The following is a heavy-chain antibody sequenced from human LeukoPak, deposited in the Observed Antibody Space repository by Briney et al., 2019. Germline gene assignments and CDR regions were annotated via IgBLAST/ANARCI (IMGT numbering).Heavy chain of an antibody. D-gene: IGHD3-22*01. CDR3: ARGYYDSSEHYFDY. Sequence: ASVKVSCKASGYTFTSYGISWVRQAPGQGLEWMGWISAYNGNTSYAQKFQGRVTMTRDMSTSTVYMELSSLRSEDTAVYYCARGYYDSSEHYFDYWGQGTLVTVSS. CDR1: GYTFTSYG. CDR2: ISAYNGNT. J-gene: IGHJ4*02. V-gene: IGHV1-18*01.